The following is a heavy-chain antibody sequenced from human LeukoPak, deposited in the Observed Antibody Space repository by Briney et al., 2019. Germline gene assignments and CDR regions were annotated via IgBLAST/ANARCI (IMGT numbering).Heavy chain of an antibody. CDR1: GFTFSSYG. V-gene: IGHV3-30*02. Sequence: GGSLRLSCAASGFTFSSYGMHWVRQAPGEGLEWVAFIRYDGSNKYYANSVKGRFTISRDNSKNTLYLQMNSLRAEDTAVYYCAKGVYYYDSSGYYYDGAFDIWGQGTMVTVSS. CDR3: AKGVYYYDSSGYYYDGAFDI. J-gene: IGHJ3*02. CDR2: IRYDGSNK. D-gene: IGHD3-22*01.